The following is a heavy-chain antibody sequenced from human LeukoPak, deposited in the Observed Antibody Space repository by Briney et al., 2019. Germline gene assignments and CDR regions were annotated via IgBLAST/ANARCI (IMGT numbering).Heavy chain of an antibody. Sequence: SVKVSCKASGGTFSSYAISWVRQAPGQGLEWMGRIIPIFGTANYAQKFQGRVTITTDDSTSTAYMELSSLRSEDTAVYYCAREERADYYDSSGYYGYWGQGTLVTVSS. D-gene: IGHD3-22*01. J-gene: IGHJ4*02. CDR2: IIPIFGTA. CDR1: GGTFSSYA. CDR3: AREERADYYDSSGYYGY. V-gene: IGHV1-69*05.